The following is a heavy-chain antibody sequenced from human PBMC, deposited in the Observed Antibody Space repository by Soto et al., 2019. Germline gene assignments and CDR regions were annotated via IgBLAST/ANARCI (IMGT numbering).Heavy chain of an antibody. D-gene: IGHD5-18*01. CDR2: IHYSGSS. V-gene: IGHV4-30-4*01. CDR3: ARDLDTATYFDY. Sequence: SETLSLTCTVSGGSISSGNYCWSWIRQPPGKGLEWIGFIHYSGSSYYNPSLKSRVTISVDTSKNQFSLKLDSVTAADTAVYYCARDLDTATYFDYWGHETLVTVS. CDR1: GGSISSGNYC. J-gene: IGHJ4*01.